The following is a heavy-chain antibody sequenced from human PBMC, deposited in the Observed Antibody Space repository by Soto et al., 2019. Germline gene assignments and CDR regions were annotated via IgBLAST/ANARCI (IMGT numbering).Heavy chain of an antibody. CDR2: ISGSGGST. D-gene: IGHD1-26*01. J-gene: IGHJ6*02. CDR3: ANLPLDSGRPRDV. CDR1: GFTFSSYA. Sequence: GGSLRLSCAASGFTFSSYAMSWVRQAPGKGLEWVSAISGSGGSTYYADSVKGRFTISRDNSKNTLYLQMNSLRAEDTAVYYCANLPLDSGRPRDVWGQGTTVTVSS. V-gene: IGHV3-23*01.